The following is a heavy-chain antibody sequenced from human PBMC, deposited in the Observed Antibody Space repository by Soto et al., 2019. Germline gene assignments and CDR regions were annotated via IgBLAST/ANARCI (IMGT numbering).Heavy chain of an antibody. J-gene: IGHJ3*02. D-gene: IGHD3-22*01. Sequence: GGSLRLSCAASGFTFSSYGMHWVRQAPGKGLEWVAVISYDGSNKYYADSVKGRFTISRDNSKNTLYLQMNSLRAEDTAVYYCATHYYDSSGYGDFDIWGQGTMVTVSS. CDR1: GFTFSSYG. CDR2: ISYDGSNK. CDR3: ATHYYDSSGYGDFDI. V-gene: IGHV3-30*03.